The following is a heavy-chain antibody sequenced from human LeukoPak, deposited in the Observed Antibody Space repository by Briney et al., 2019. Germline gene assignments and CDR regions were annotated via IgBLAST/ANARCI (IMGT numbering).Heavy chain of an antibody. CDR1: GYTFTSND. CDR2: MNPNSGNT. Sequence: ASVKVSCKASGYTFTSNDINWVRQATGQGLEWMGWMNPNSGNTGYAQKFQGRVTMTRNTSISTAYMDLSSLRSEDTAVYYCARGRPAYDAFDIWGQGTMVTVSS. J-gene: IGHJ3*02. CDR3: ARGRPAYDAFDI. V-gene: IGHV1-8*01.